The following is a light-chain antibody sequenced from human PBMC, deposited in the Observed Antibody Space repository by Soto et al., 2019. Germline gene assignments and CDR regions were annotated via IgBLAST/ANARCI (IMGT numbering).Light chain of an antibody. V-gene: IGLV2-8*01. Sequence: QSALTQPPSASGSPGQSVTISCTGTSSDVGGYNYVSWYQQHPGKAPKVMIYEVSKRPSGVPARFSGSKSGNTASLTVSGLQAEDEADYYCSSYAGSNLVFGGGTQLTVL. CDR1: SSDVGGYNY. J-gene: IGLJ2*01. CDR2: EVS. CDR3: SSYAGSNLV.